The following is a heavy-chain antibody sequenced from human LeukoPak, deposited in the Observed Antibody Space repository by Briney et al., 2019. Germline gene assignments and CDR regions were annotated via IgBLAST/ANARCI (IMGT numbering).Heavy chain of an antibody. V-gene: IGHV3-30*02. CDR3: AKDEWVAAAGTALSWYYYGMDG. D-gene: IGHD6-13*01. CDR2: IRYDGSNK. Sequence: GGSLRLSCAASGFTFSSYGMHWVRQAPGKGLEWVAFIRYDGSNKYYADSVKGRFTISRDNSKNTLYLQMTSLRDKDRAVYYCAKDEWVAAAGTALSWYYYGMDGWGQGTTVTVSS. J-gene: IGHJ6*02. CDR1: GFTFSSYG.